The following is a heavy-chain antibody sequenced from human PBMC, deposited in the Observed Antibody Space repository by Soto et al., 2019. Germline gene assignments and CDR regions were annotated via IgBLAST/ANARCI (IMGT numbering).Heavy chain of an antibody. V-gene: IGHV3-30*18. D-gene: IGHD2-15*01. CDR2: ISYDGSNK. CDR1: GFTFSSYG. Sequence: QVQLVESGGGVVQPGRSLRLSCAASGFTFSSYGIHWVRQAPGKGLEWVAVISYDGSNKYYADSVKGRFTISRDNSKNTLYLQMNSLRAEDTAVYYCAKGAYAVVAASYFDYWGQGTLATVSS. J-gene: IGHJ4*02. CDR3: AKGAYAVVAASYFDY.